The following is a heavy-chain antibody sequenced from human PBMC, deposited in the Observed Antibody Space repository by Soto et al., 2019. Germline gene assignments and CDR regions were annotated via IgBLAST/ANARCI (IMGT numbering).Heavy chain of an antibody. CDR3: AIPADYGSGSVYAFDI. J-gene: IGHJ3*02. CDR2: ITPFNGAT. CDR1: GYTFTYRY. V-gene: IGHV1-45*02. Sequence: SVKVSCKASGYTFTYRYLHWVRQAPGQALEWMGWITPFNGATNYAQKLQDRVTITRDRSMSTAYMELSSLRSEDTAMYYCAIPADYGSGSVYAFDIWGQGTMVTVSS. D-gene: IGHD3-10*01.